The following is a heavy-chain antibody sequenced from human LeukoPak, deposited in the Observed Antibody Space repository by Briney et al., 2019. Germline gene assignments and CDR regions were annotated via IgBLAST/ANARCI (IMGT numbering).Heavy chain of an antibody. J-gene: IGHJ4*02. Sequence: SETLSLTCAVYGGFFSGYYWSWIRQPPGKGLEWIGEINHSGSANYNPSLKSRVTISVDTSKNQFSLKLSSVTAADTAVYYYARSLFLFNYYGSGSYPYWGQGTLVTVSS. V-gene: IGHV4-34*01. D-gene: IGHD3-10*01. CDR1: GGFFSGYY. CDR3: ARSLFLFNYYGSGSYPY. CDR2: INHSGSA.